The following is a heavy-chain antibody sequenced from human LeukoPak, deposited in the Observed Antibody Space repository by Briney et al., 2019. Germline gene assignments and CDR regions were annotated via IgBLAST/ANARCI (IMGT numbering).Heavy chain of an antibody. CDR1: GFTFSDYY. CDR2: ISSISTY. Sequence: GGSLRLSCAASGFTFSDYYMSWVRQAPGKGLEWLSYISSISTYSNYADSVKGRFTIFRDNAKNSLYLQMSSLRAEDTALYFCARQGLGQFYFDHWGQGALVTVSS. V-gene: IGHV3-11*03. D-gene: IGHD3/OR15-3a*01. J-gene: IGHJ4*02. CDR3: ARQGLGQFYFDH.